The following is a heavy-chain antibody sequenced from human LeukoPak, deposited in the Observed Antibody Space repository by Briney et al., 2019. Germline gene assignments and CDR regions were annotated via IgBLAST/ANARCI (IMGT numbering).Heavy chain of an antibody. CDR3: ARWELPGGSFDY. CDR1: GGSISSYY. D-gene: IGHD1-26*01. J-gene: IGHJ4*02. Sequence: SETLSLTCTVSGGSISSYYWSWIRQPPGKGLEWIGYIYYSGSTNYNPSLKSRVTISVDTSKNQFSLKLSSVTAADTAVYYCARWELPGGSFDYWGQGTLVTVSS. V-gene: IGHV4-59*08. CDR2: IYYSGST.